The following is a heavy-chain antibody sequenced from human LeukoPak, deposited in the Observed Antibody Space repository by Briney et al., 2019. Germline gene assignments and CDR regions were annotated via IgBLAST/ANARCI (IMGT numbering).Heavy chain of an antibody. CDR1: GYTFTIYG. J-gene: IGHJ3*02. CDR2: INPNSGGT. V-gene: IGHV1-2*02. CDR3: ARGGRDPRDAFDM. D-gene: IGHD3-16*01. Sequence: GASVKVSCKASGYTFTIYGISWVRQAPGQGLEWMGWINPNSGGTNYAQKFQGRVTLTGDTSMSTAYMELSRLRSDDTAVYYCARGGRDPRDAFDMWGQGTMVTVSS.